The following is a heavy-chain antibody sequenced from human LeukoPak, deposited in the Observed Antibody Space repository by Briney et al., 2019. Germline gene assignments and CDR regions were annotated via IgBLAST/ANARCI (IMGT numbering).Heavy chain of an antibody. CDR3: ARGDSGSSHMDV. Sequence: ASVKVSCKASGGTFSSYAISWVRQAPGQGLEWMGGVIPIFGTANYAQKFQGRVTITADKSTSTAYMELSSLRSEDTAVYYCARGDSGSSHMDVWGKGTTVTVSS. V-gene: IGHV1-69*06. D-gene: IGHD3-10*01. CDR2: VIPIFGTA. J-gene: IGHJ6*04. CDR1: GGTFSSYA.